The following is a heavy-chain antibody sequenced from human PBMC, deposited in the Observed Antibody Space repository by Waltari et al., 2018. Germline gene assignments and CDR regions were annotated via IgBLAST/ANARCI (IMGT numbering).Heavy chain of an antibody. D-gene: IGHD3-10*01. CDR2: ITGNDNT. Sequence: QVQLVQSGAEMKKPGASVTLSCKASGYTVFASPTHWVRQAPGQRLEWMGWITGNDNTKYSQRFQGRVTITRDRSASTTYMDLSTLRSEDTAVYYCASGRERSYGSANYYQLDYWGQGTPVTVSS. V-gene: IGHV1-3*01. CDR3: ASGRERSYGSANYYQLDY. J-gene: IGHJ4*02. CDR1: GYTVFASP.